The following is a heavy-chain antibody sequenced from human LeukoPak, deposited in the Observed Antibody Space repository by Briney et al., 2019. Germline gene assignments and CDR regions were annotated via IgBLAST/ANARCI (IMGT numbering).Heavy chain of an antibody. J-gene: IGHJ4*02. D-gene: IGHD3-10*01. CDR3: ANDYGLGTYSRY. V-gene: IGHV3-66*01. Sequence: GGSLRLSCAASGFTVSSNYMSWVRQAPGKGLEWVSVIYSGGSTYYADSVKGRFTISRDNSKNTLYLLMNSLRGEDTAVYYCANDYGLGTYSRYWGQGTLVTVSS. CDR1: GFTVSSNY. CDR2: IYSGGST.